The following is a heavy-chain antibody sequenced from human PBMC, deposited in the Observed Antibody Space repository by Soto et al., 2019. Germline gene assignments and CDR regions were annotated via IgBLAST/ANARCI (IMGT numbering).Heavy chain of an antibody. J-gene: IGHJ3*02. Sequence: ASVKVSCKASGYTFTSYGISWVRQAPGQGLEWMGWISAYNGNTNYAQKLQGRVTMTTDTSTSTAYMELRSLRSDDTAVYYCARASATTVVTPDAFDIWGQGTMVTVSS. D-gene: IGHD4-17*01. CDR3: ARASATTVVTPDAFDI. V-gene: IGHV1-18*01. CDR1: GYTFTSYG. CDR2: ISAYNGNT.